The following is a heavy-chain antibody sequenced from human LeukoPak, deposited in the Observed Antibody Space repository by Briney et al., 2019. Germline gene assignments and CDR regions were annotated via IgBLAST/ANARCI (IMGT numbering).Heavy chain of an antibody. V-gene: IGHV1-3*01. CDR3: ASEIAVAGTVDYYYGMDV. CDR1: GYTFTSYA. Sequence: ASVKVSCKASGYTFTSYAMHWVRQAPGQRLEWMGWINAGNGNTKYSQKFQGRVTITRDTSASTAYMELSSLRSEDTAVYYCASEIAVAGTVDYYYGMDVWGQGTTVTVSS. D-gene: IGHD6-19*01. J-gene: IGHJ6*02. CDR2: INAGNGNT.